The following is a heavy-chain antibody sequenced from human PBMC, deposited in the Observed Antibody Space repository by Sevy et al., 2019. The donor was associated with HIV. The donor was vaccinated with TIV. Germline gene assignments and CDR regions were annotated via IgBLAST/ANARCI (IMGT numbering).Heavy chain of an antibody. CDR1: GGSIRSYY. D-gene: IGHD1-26*01. J-gene: IGHJ4*02. CDR2: IYYSGST. Sequence: SETLSLTCTVSGGSIRSYYWSWIRQPPGKGREWIGYIYYSGSTNYNPSLKSRVTISVDTSENQFSLKLSSVTAADTAVYYCARVGSDWELDYWGQGTLVTVSS. CDR3: ARVGSDWELDY. V-gene: IGHV4-59*01.